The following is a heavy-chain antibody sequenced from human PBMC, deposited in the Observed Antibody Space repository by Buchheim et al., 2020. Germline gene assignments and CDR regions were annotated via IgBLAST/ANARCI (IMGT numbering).Heavy chain of an antibody. Sequence: EVQLVESGGGLVKPGGSLRLSCAASGFTFSSYSMNWVRQAPGKGLEWVSSISSSSSYIYYADSVKGRFTISRDNAKNSLYLQMNSLRAEDTAVYYCARESYLYDSSGYYYVHDYWGQGTL. CDR1: GFTFSSYS. CDR2: ISSSSSYI. V-gene: IGHV3-21*01. CDR3: ARESYLYDSSGYYYVHDY. J-gene: IGHJ4*02. D-gene: IGHD3-22*01.